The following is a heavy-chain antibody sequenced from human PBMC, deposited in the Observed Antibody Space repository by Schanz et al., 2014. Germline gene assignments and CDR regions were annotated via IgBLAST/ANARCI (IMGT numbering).Heavy chain of an antibody. V-gene: IGHV3-33*08. D-gene: IGHD3-10*01. CDR3: ARGIITMVRGGDVGAFDI. Sequence: VQLLESGGGLVQPGGSLRLSCAASGFTFSTYYMNWVRQAPGKGLEWVANIGYDGSEKYYVDSVKGRFTISRDNSKNALYLQMDSLRAEDTAVYYCARGIITMVRGGDVGAFDIWGQGTMVTVSS. CDR1: GFTFSTYY. CDR2: IGYDGSEK. J-gene: IGHJ3*02.